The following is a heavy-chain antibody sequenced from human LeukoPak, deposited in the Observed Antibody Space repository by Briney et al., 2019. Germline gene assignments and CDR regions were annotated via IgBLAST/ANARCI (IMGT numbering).Heavy chain of an antibody. CDR3: ARDSGNYEDPGYFDS. D-gene: IGHD3-3*01. Sequence: PGTSLRLSCAASGFTFSIYGMHWARQAPGKGLEWVAVVWHGERNRFYGDSVKGRFTISRDNSRNTLYLLMNSLRADDTAVYYCARDSGNYEDPGYFDSWGQGILVTVSS. CDR1: GFTFSIYG. CDR2: VWHGERNR. V-gene: IGHV3-33*01. J-gene: IGHJ4*02.